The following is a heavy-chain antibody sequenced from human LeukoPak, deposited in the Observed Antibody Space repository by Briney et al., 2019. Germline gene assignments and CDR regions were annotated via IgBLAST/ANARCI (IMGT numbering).Heavy chain of an antibody. Sequence: GGSLRLSCTASGFTFGDYAMSWVRQAPGKGLEWVGFIRSKAYGGTTEYAASVKGRFTISRDDSKSIAYLQMNSLKTEDTAVYYCTRVGYSYGWYFDYWGQGTLVTVSP. V-gene: IGHV3-49*04. CDR3: TRVGYSYGWYFDY. CDR1: GFTFGDYA. D-gene: IGHD5-18*01. J-gene: IGHJ4*02. CDR2: IRSKAYGGTT.